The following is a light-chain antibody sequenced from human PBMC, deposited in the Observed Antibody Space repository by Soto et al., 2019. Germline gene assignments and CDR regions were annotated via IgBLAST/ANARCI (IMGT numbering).Light chain of an antibody. Sequence: LTQSPGTLSLSPGERATLSCRASQTVRNNYLSCYQQKPVQSPRLLIYDASSSATSIPDRFSGSGSGTDFPLTTSRLEPEDFAVYYCPHYGSSPIPFGQATLLANK. CDR1: QTVRNNY. CDR2: DAS. V-gene: IGKV3-20*01. CDR3: PHYGSSPIP. J-gene: IGKJ5*01.